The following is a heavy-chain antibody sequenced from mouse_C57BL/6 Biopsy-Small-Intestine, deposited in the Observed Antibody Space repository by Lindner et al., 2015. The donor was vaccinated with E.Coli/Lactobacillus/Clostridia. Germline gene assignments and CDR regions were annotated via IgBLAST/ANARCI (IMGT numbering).Heavy chain of an antibody. D-gene: IGHD1-1*01. CDR2: INTNTGNS. CDR1: GYTFTTYA. Sequence: VKVSCKASGYTFTTYAMNWVRQAPGQGLEWMGWINTNTGNSDYAQGFTGRFVFSLDTSVSTAYLQISSLKAEDTAVYYCARKGRGSGRDYGLDVWGQGTTVTVSS. J-gene: IGHJ1*01. V-gene: IGHV9-3*02. CDR3: ARKGRGSGRDYGLDV.